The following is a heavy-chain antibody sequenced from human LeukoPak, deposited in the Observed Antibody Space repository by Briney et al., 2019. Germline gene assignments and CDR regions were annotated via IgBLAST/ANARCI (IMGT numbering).Heavy chain of an antibody. J-gene: IGHJ6*03. CDR2: ISYSGTT. V-gene: IGHV4-38-2*01. CDR3: ARLGGYCSSTSCYMWGYNYYYYMDV. CDR1: GYSSSSGYY. D-gene: IGHD2-2*02. Sequence: SETLSLTCAVSGYSSSSGYYWGWIRQPPGKGLEWIGSISYSGTTYYNPSLKSRVTISLDTSKNQFTLRLSSVTAADTAVYYCARLGGYCSSTSCYMWGYNYYYYMDVWGKGTTVTVSS.